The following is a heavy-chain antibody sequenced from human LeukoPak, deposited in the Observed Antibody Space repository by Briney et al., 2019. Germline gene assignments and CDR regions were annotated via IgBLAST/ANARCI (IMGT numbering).Heavy chain of an antibody. D-gene: IGHD4-23*01. CDR2: IIPIFGTA. Sequence: SVKVSYKASGGTFSRYAIIWVRQAPGQGLEWMGGIIPIFGTANYAQKFQGRVTITADESTSTAYMELSSLRSEDTAVYYCASGSPYGGNSAYDYWGQGTLVTVSS. V-gene: IGHV1-69*01. CDR1: GGTFSRYA. CDR3: ASGSPYGGNSAYDY. J-gene: IGHJ4*02.